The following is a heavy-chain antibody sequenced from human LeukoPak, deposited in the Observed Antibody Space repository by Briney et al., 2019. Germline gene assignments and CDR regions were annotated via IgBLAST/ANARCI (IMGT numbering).Heavy chain of an antibody. CDR2: INHSGST. V-gene: IGHV4-34*01. J-gene: IGHJ3*02. CDR3: ARDRYGGNTGYAFDI. Sequence: SETLSLTCAVYGGSFSGYYWSWIRQPPGKGLEWIGEINHSGSTNYNPSLKSRVTISVDTSKNQFSLKLSSVTAADTAVYYCARDRYGGNTGYAFDIWGQGTMVTVSS. CDR1: GGSFSGYY. D-gene: IGHD4-23*01.